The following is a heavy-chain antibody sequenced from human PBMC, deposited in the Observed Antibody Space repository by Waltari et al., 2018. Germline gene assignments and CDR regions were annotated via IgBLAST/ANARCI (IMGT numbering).Heavy chain of an antibody. CDR3: ADAGDRDAFDI. V-gene: IGHV3-30-3*01. J-gene: IGHJ3*02. CDR2: ISYDGSNK. Sequence: QVQLVESGGGVVQPGRSLRLSCAASGFTFSSYAMPWVRQAPGKGLEWVAVISYDGSNKYYADSVKGRFTISRDNSKNTLYLQMNSLRAEDTAVYYCADAGDRDAFDIWGQGTMVTVSS. CDR1: GFTFSSYA. D-gene: IGHD3-10*01.